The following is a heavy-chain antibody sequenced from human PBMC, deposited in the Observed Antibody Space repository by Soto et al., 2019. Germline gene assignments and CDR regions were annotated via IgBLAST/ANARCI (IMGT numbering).Heavy chain of an antibody. CDR3: ARGEYVVLVAAAPGGVARLDP. CDR1: GVSVSSISTA. CDR2: TYYRSKRYN. D-gene: IGHD2-8*02. Sequence: SQTLSLTCAISGVSVSSISTAWGWIRPSPSRGLEWLGRTYYRSKRYNDYAVSLKRLKSVNPNTSNNQISLQLHPVTPEDTAVSYCARGEYVVLVAAAPGGVARLDPWGQGTLVTVS. V-gene: IGHV6-1*01. J-gene: IGHJ5*02.